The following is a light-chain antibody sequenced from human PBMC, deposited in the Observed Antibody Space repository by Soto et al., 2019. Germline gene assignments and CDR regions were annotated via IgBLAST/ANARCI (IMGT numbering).Light chain of an antibody. CDR2: AAS. CDR1: QSVTRDY. J-gene: IGKJ5*01. CDR3: QQYDASPIT. Sequence: EIVLTQSPGTLSSSPGERATLSCRASQSVTRDYLAWYQQKPGQAPRLLIYAASNRATGIPDRFSGSGSGTDFTLTITRLEPEDFAVYICQQYDASPITFGQGTRLEIK. V-gene: IGKV3-20*01.